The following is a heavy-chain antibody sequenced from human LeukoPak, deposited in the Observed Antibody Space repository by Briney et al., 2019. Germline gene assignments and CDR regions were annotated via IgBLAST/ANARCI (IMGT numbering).Heavy chain of an antibody. CDR2: ISGSGGST. CDR3: TNDPWDRAGDY. J-gene: IGHJ4*02. Sequence: GGSLRLSCAASGFTFSSYAMSWDRQAPGKGLEWVSGISGSGGSTYYADSVKGRFTISRDNSKNTLYLQMNSLRAEDTAVYYCTNDPWDRAGDYWGQGTLVTVSS. D-gene: IGHD1-26*01. CDR1: GFTFSSYA. V-gene: IGHV3-23*01.